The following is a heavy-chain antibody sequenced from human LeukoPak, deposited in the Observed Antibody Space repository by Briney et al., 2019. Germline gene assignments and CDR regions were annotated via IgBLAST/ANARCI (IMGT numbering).Heavy chain of an antibody. V-gene: IGHV3-21*01. D-gene: IGHD6-13*01. J-gene: IGHJ5*02. CDR1: GFTFSSYS. Sequence: GGSLRLSCAASGFTFSSYSMNWVRQAPGKGLEWVSSISSSSSYIYYADSVKGRFTISRDNAKDSLYLQMNSLRAEDTAVYYCARGQQLFWFDPWGQGTLVTVSS. CDR3: ARGQQLFWFDP. CDR2: ISSSSSYI.